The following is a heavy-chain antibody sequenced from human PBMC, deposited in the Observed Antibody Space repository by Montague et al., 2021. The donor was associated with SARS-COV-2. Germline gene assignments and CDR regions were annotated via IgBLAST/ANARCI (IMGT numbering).Heavy chain of an antibody. Sequence: SETLSLTCSVYGGSFSAYYWSWIRQPPGKGLEWIGEINYSGSTNYNPSLKSRVTISVDTSKNQFSLELSSVTAADTAVYYCARVRYYGSGSCCCLDVWGQGTTVTVSS. CDR1: GGSFSAYY. D-gene: IGHD3-10*01. CDR3: ARVRYYGSGSCCCLDV. J-gene: IGHJ6*02. CDR2: INYSGST. V-gene: IGHV4-34*01.